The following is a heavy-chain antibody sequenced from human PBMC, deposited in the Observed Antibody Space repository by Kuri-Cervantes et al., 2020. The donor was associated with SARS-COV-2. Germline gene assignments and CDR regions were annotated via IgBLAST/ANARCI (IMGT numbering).Heavy chain of an antibody. D-gene: IGHD2/OR15-2a*01. CDR1: GGSISSYY. Sequence: SETLSLTCTVPGGSISSYYWSWIRQPPGKGLEWIGYIYYSGSTNYNPSLKSRVTISVDTSKNQFSLKLSSVTAADTAVYYCARGSIRVYYYYGMDVWGQGTTVTVSS. CDR3: ARGSIRVYYYYGMDV. J-gene: IGHJ6*02. V-gene: IGHV4-59*12. CDR2: IYYSGST.